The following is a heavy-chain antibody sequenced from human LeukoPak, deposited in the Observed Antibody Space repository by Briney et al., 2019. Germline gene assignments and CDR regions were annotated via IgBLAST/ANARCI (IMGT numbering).Heavy chain of an antibody. CDR1: GFTFSSYS. J-gene: IGHJ4*02. CDR3: AKGALNYYDSRGPDY. D-gene: IGHD3-22*01. CDR2: ISSSSSTI. Sequence: GGSLRLSCAASGFTFSSYSMNWVRQAPGKGLEWVSYISSSSSTIYYADSVKGRFTSSRDNAKNSLYLQMNSLRAEDTALYYCAKGALNYYDSRGPDYWGQGTLVTVSS. V-gene: IGHV3-48*04.